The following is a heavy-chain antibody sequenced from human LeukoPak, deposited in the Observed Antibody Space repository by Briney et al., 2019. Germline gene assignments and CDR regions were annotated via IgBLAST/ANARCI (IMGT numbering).Heavy chain of an antibody. CDR1: GGTFISYA. CDR3: ARVGRPRYYYYGMDV. CDR2: IIPIFGTA. J-gene: IGHJ6*02. V-gene: IGHV1-69*13. Sequence: SVKVSCKASGGTFISYAISWVRQAPGQGLEWMGGIIPIFGTANYAQKFQGRVTITADESTSTAYMELSSLRSEDTAVYYCARVGRPRYYYYGMDVWGQGTTVTVS.